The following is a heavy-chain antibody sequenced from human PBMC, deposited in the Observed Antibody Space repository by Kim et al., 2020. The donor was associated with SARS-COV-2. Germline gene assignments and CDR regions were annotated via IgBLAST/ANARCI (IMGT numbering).Heavy chain of an antibody. CDR1: GGSISSTSYY. CDR3: ARLVEGYSYGYGPFDI. Sequence: SETLSLTCTVSGGSISSTSYYWGWIRQPPGKGLEWLGTVYYSGGTYYKPSLKSRVTISVDTSKNQFSLKLSSVTAADTAVYYCARLVEGYSYGYGPFDIWGQGTMVTVS. CDR2: VYYSGGT. D-gene: IGHD5-18*01. J-gene: IGHJ3*02. V-gene: IGHV4-39*01.